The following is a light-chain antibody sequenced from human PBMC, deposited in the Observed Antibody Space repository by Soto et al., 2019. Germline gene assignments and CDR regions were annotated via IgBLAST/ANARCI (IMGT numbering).Light chain of an antibody. CDR1: QSVSSN. J-gene: IGKJ1*01. V-gene: IGKV3-15*01. CDR2: AVS. CDR3: QQYRKWALT. Sequence: EIMMTQSPGTLSASPGERATLSCRASQSVSSNLAWYQQQPGQAPRLLIYAVSTRATGIPARFSGSGSGTEFTLNISSLQSEDFAVYSCQQYRKWALTVGQGTKVEI.